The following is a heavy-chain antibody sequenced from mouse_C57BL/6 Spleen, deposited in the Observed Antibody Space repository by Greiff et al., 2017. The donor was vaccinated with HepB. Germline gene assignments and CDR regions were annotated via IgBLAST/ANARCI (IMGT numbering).Heavy chain of an antibody. CDR2: ISDGGSYT. V-gene: IGHV5-4*01. D-gene: IGHD4-1*02. Sequence: EVHLVESGGGLVKPGGSLKLSCAASGFTFSSYAMSWVRQTPEKRLEWVATISDGGSYTYYPDNVKGRFTISRDNTKNNLYLQMSHLKSEDTAMDYCAREGQLYAMDYWGQGTSVTVSS. CDR3: AREGQLYAMDY. J-gene: IGHJ4*01. CDR1: GFTFSSYA.